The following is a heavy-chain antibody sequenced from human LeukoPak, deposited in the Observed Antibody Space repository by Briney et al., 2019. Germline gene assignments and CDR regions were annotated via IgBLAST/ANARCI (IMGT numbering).Heavy chain of an antibody. D-gene: IGHD2-21*02. J-gene: IGHJ4*02. CDR3: ARDSSTYCGGDCPSGCDY. CDR2: ISSSSSII. Sequence: GGSLRLSCAASGFTFSSYSMNWVRQAPGKGLEWVSYISSSSSIIYYADSVKGRFTISRDNAKNSLYLQMNSLRAEDTAVYYCARDSSTYCGGDCPSGCDYWGQGTLVTVSS. V-gene: IGHV3-48*04. CDR1: GFTFSSYS.